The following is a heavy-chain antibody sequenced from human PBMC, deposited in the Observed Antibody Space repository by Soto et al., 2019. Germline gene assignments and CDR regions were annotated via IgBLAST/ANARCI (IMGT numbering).Heavy chain of an antibody. CDR2: IIPLLDIA. D-gene: IGHD5-12*01. Sequence: QVQLVQSGAEVKKPGSSVKVSCKASGGTFSNDIITWVRQAPGQGLEWMGRIIPLLDIADYAQKFQGRVTITAXKTTVTXXMELKSLRSEDTAVYYCVRDSPIGSTYSGYDGIDYWGQGTLVTVSS. V-gene: IGHV1-69*08. CDR1: GGTFSNDI. J-gene: IGHJ4*02. CDR3: VRDSPIGSTYSGYDGIDY.